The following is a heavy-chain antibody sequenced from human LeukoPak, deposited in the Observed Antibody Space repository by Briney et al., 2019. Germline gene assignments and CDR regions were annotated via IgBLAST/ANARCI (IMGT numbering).Heavy chain of an antibody. Sequence: NPSETLSLTCAVYGGSFSGYYWSWIRQPPGKGLEWIGEINHSGSANYNPSLKSRVTISVDTSKNQFSLKLSSVTAADTAVYYCARGMGNIDYWGQGTLVTVSS. CDR3: ARGMGNIDY. CDR2: INHSGSA. J-gene: IGHJ4*02. D-gene: IGHD7-27*01. CDR1: GGSFSGYY. V-gene: IGHV4-34*01.